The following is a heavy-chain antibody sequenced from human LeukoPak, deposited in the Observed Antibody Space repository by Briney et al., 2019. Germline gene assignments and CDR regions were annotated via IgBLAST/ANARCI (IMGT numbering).Heavy chain of an antibody. V-gene: IGHV1-46*01. CDR3: AGQWLVLNWFDP. CDR1: GYTFTSYY. D-gene: IGHD6-19*01. Sequence: GASVKVSCKASGYTFTSYYMHWVRQAPGQGLEWMGIINPSGGSTSYAQKFQGRVTMTRDTSTSTVYMELSGLRSEDTAAYYCAGQWLVLNWFDPWGQGTLVTVSS. J-gene: IGHJ5*02. CDR2: INPSGGST.